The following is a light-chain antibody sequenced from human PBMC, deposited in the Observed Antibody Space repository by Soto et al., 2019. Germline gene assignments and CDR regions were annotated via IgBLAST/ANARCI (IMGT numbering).Light chain of an antibody. CDR2: GAS. CDR3: QQYGSSPGALT. V-gene: IGKV3-20*01. Sequence: EIILTQSPDTLSLSPGERATLSCRASQTVSSSYLAWYQQKPGQAPRLLIYGASSRATGIPDRFSGSGSGTDFTLTISRLEPEDFAVYYCQQYGSSPGALTFGGGTKVDIK. CDR1: QTVSSSY. J-gene: IGKJ4*01.